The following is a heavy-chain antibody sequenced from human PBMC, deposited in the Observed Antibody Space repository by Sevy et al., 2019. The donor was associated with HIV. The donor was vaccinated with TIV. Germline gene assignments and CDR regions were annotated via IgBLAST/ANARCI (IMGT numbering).Heavy chain of an antibody. V-gene: IGHV4-59*01. J-gene: IGHJ6*02. CDR2: IYYSGST. CDR1: GGSISSYY. D-gene: IGHD1-26*01. Sequence: SETLSLTCTVSGGSISSYYWSWIRQPPGKGLEWIGYIYYSGSTNYNPSLKSRVTILVDTSKNQFSLKLSSVTAADTAVYYCARDNRRATKYYGMDVWGQGTTVTVSS. CDR3: ARDNRRATKYYGMDV.